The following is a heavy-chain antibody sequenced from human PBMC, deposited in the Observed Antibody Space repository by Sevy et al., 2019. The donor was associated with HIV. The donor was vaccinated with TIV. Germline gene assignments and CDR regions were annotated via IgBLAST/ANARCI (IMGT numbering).Heavy chain of an antibody. J-gene: IGHJ4*02. CDR2: IKQDGSDK. D-gene: IGHD3-10*01. V-gene: IGHV3-7*03. CDR1: GFTFNNYW. Sequence: GGSLRLSCAASGFTFNNYWMTWVRQAPGKGLEWVANIKQDGSDKYYMESVKGRFNISRDNTKNSLYLQLNSLRAEDTAVYYCARSWDYLRQMGNWGQGTLVTVSS. CDR3: ARSWDYLRQMGN.